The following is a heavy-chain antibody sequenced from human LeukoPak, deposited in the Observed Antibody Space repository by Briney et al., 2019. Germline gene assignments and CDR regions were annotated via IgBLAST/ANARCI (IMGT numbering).Heavy chain of an antibody. CDR2: IYSGGST. Sequence: GGSLRLSCAASGFTFSSNYMSWVRQAPGKGLEWVSVIYSGGSTYYADSVKGRFTISRDNSKNTLYLQMNSLRAEDTAVYYCARAGTALDPTYFDYWGQGTLVTVSS. J-gene: IGHJ4*02. CDR3: ARAGTALDPTYFDY. D-gene: IGHD3/OR15-3a*01. V-gene: IGHV3-53*01. CDR1: GFTFSSNY.